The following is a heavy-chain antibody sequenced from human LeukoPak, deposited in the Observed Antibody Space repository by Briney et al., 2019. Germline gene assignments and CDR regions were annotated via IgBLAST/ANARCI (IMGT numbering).Heavy chain of an antibody. Sequence: GGSLRLSCAASGFTFTGYAMSWVRQAPGKGLECVGLIKAKAHGGTIEYAAPVKGRFTISRDDSKNTLYLQMNSLKTEDTAVYYCTTDGVGVEGATYDNWGQGTLVSVSS. CDR1: GFTFTGYA. V-gene: IGHV3-15*01. D-gene: IGHD1-26*01. CDR2: IKAKAHGGTI. CDR3: TTDGVGVEGATYDN. J-gene: IGHJ4*02.